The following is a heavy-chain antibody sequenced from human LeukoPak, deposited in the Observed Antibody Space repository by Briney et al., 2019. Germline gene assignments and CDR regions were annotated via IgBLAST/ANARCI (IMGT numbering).Heavy chain of an antibody. Sequence: GGSLRLSCAASGFTFTSYAMNWVRQAPGKGPEWVSRIGGSGIDTYYADSVKGRFTISRDNSRNTLYLQMNSLRADDTAVYYCARDLGSTMVRGVNDYWGQGTLVTVSS. J-gene: IGHJ4*02. D-gene: IGHD3-10*01. V-gene: IGHV3-23*01. CDR3: ARDLGSTMVRGVNDY. CDR2: IGGSGIDT. CDR1: GFTFTSYA.